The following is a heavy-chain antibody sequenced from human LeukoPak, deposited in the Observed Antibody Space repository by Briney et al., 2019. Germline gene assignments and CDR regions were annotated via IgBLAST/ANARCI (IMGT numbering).Heavy chain of an antibody. CDR1: GFTFSSYG. Sequence: GGSLRLSCAASGFTFSSYGMHWVRQAPGKGLEWVAFIRYDGSNKYYADSVKGRFTISRDNSKNTLYLQMNCLRAEDTAVYYCAREWDRETTFDYWGQGTLVTVSS. CDR3: AREWDRETTFDY. D-gene: IGHD1-26*01. J-gene: IGHJ4*02. V-gene: IGHV3-30*02. CDR2: IRYDGSNK.